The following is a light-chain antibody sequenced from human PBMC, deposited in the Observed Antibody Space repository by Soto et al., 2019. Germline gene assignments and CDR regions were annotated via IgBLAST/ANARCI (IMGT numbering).Light chain of an antibody. CDR1: SGEVGGYDY. Sequence: QSVLTQPASLSGSPGQSIAISCPGTSGEVGGYDYVSWYQQHPDKAPKLMIYEVTKRPSWVSNRFSGSKSGNTASLTISGLQPEDEADYYCSSHTSGSTRVFGSGTKVTVL. V-gene: IGLV2-14*01. CDR3: SSHTSGSTRV. CDR2: EVT. J-gene: IGLJ1*01.